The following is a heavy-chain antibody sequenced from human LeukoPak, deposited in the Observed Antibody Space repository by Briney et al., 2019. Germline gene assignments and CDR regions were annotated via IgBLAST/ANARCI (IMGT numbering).Heavy chain of an antibody. CDR1: GYTFTSYG. V-gene: IGHV1-18*01. CDR2: ISAYNGNT. CDR3: AREMGITMVRGAANDY. D-gene: IGHD3-10*01. J-gene: IGHJ4*02. Sequence: ASVKVSCKASGYTFTSYGISWVRQAPGQGLEWMGWISAYNGNTNYAQKLQGRVTMTTDTSTGTAYMELRSLRSDDTAVYYCAREMGITMVRGAANDYWGQGTLVTVSS.